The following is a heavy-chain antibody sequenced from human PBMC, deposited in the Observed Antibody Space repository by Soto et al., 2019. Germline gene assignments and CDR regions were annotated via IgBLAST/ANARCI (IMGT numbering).Heavy chain of an antibody. D-gene: IGHD2-2*01. CDR2: INHSGST. J-gene: IGHJ5*02. CDR3: ARNIVVLPAAMNGFDP. Sequence: SETLSLTCAVYGGSFSGYYWSWIRQPPGKGLEWIGEINHSGSTNYNPSLKSRVTISVDTSKNQFSLKLSSVTAADTAVYYCARNIVVLPAAMNGFDPWGQGTLVTVSS. V-gene: IGHV4-34*01. CDR1: GGSFSGYY.